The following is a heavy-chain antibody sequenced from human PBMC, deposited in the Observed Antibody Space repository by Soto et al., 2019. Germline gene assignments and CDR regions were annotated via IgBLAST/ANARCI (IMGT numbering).Heavy chain of an antibody. D-gene: IGHD4-17*01. CDR3: ARAYGDYVYYFDY. CDR1: GGSISSYY. Sequence: SLTCTVSGGSISSYYWSWIRQPPGKGLEWIGYIYYSGSTNYNPSLKSRVTISVDTSKNQFSLKLSSVTAADTAVYYCARAYGDYVYYFDYWDQGTLVTVSS. J-gene: IGHJ4*02. CDR2: IYYSGST. V-gene: IGHV4-59*01.